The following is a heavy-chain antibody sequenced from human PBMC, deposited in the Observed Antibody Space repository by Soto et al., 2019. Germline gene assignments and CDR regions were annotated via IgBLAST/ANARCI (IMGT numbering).Heavy chain of an antibody. Sequence: GGFLRLSCAASGFTFSSYSMNWVRQAPGKGLEWVSSISSSSSYIYYADSVKGRFTISRDNAKNSLYLQMNSLRAEDTAVYYCARDFREYSSSSADYYYGMDVWGQGTTVTVSS. D-gene: IGHD6-6*01. CDR2: ISSSSSYI. CDR3: ARDFREYSSSSADYYYGMDV. CDR1: GFTFSSYS. V-gene: IGHV3-21*01. J-gene: IGHJ6*02.